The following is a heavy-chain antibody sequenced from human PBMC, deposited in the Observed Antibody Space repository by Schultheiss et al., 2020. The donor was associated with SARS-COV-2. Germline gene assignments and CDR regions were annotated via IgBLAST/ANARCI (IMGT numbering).Heavy chain of an antibody. CDR3: ATWISDSSGYHY. J-gene: IGHJ4*02. Sequence: GGSLRLSCQTFGYSFTDYWIGWVRQLPGKGLEWMGIIYPGDSDTRYSPSFQGQVTISADKSISTAYLQWSSLKASDTAMYYCATWISDSSGYHYWGQGTLVTVS. V-gene: IGHV5-51*01. CDR1: GYSFTDYW. CDR2: IYPGDSDT. D-gene: IGHD3-22*01.